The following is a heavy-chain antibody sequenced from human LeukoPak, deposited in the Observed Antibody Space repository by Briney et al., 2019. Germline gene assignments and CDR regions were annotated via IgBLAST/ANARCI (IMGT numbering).Heavy chain of an antibody. CDR1: GFTFSSYG. Sequence: GRSLRLSCAASGFTFSSYGMHWVGQAPGKGLEWVAVISYDGSNKYYADSVKGRFTISRDNSKNTPYLQMNSLRAEDTAVYYCAKTLREFYDWLLPDYWGQGTLVTVSS. J-gene: IGHJ4*02. D-gene: IGHD3-9*01. CDR2: ISYDGSNK. CDR3: AKTLREFYDWLLPDY. V-gene: IGHV3-30*18.